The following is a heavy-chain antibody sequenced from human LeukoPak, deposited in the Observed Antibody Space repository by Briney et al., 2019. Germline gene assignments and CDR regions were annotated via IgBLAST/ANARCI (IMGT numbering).Heavy chain of an antibody. CDR2: ITGSGDTT. V-gene: IGHV3-23*01. J-gene: IGHJ4*02. Sequence: PGGPLRLSCAASRXTFSGYAMSWVRQAPGKGLEWVSSITGSGDTTYYADSVKGRFTISRDNSKNTLYLQMNSLRAEDTAVYYCAKARGYCSGGSCYSGFDYWGQGTLVTVSS. CDR3: AKARGYCSGGSCYSGFDY. CDR1: RXTFSGYA. D-gene: IGHD2-15*01.